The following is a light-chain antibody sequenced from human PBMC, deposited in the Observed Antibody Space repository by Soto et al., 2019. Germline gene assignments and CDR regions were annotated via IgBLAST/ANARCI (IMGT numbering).Light chain of an antibody. Sequence: EVVLTQSPGTLSLSPGERATLSCRASQSVGSSYLAWYQQKPGQAPRVLIYGTSSRATGIPDRFSGSGSGTDFTLTISRLEPEDFAVYCCQQYTTSSWTFGQGTKVEIE. CDR2: GTS. V-gene: IGKV3-20*01. CDR1: QSVGSSY. J-gene: IGKJ1*01. CDR3: QQYTTSSWT.